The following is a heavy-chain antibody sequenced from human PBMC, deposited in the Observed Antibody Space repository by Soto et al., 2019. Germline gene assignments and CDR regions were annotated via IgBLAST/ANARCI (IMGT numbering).Heavy chain of an antibody. V-gene: IGHV4-34*01. CDR1: GGSFSGYY. J-gene: IGHJ3*02. D-gene: IGHD6-19*01. CDR2: INHSGST. CDR3: ARGKGKIAVAGPDAFDI. Sequence: QVQLQQWGAGLLKPSETLSLTCAVYGGSFSGYYWSWIRQPPGKGLEWIGEINHSGSTNYNPSLKSRVTISVDTPKNQFSLKLSSVTAADTAVYYCARGKGKIAVAGPDAFDIWGQGTMVTVSS.